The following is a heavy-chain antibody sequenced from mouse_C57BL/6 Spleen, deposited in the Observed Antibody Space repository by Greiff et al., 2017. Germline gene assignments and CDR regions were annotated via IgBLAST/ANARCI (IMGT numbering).Heavy chain of an antibody. J-gene: IGHJ4*01. CDR2: INPRNGST. Sequence: QVQLQQSDAELVKPGASVKISCKASGYTFTDYSIHWLKQRPEQGLEWIGYINPRNGSTKYNEKFKGKATLTADKSSSTAYMQLNSLTSEDSAVYYCAGGADGYCVGYAMDYWGQGTTVTVSS. CDR1: GYTFTDYS. V-gene: IGHV1-78*01. CDR3: AGGADGYCVGYAMDY. D-gene: IGHD2-3*01.